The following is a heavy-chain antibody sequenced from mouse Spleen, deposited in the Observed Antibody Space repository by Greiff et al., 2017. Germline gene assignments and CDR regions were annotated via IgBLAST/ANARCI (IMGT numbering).Heavy chain of an antibody. CDR1: GYSITSGYY. Sequence: ESGPGLVKPSQSLSLTCSVTGYSITSGYYWNWIRQFPGNKLEWMGYISYDGSNNYNPSLKNRISITRDTSKNQFFLKLNSVTTEDTATYYCARDPGGLSYAMDYWGQGTSVTVSS. CDR2: ISYDGSN. J-gene: IGHJ4*01. V-gene: IGHV3-6*01. CDR3: ARDPGGLSYAMDY.